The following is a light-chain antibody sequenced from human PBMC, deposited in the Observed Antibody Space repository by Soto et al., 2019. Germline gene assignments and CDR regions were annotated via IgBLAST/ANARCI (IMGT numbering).Light chain of an antibody. J-gene: IGKJ1*01. CDR2: KAS. Sequence: EIQMTQSPSTLSAAVGARFTSTCLASQGISRWLAWYQQKPGKAPKLLIYKASSLESGVPYRFSGSGSGSDFTLTISSLKPDDLATYYCQPYYSYSRTVGQGTKVDIK. V-gene: IGKV1-5*03. CDR3: QPYYSYSRT. CDR1: QGISRW.